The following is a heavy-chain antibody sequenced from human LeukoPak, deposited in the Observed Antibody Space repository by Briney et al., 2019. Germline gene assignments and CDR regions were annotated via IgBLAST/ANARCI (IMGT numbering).Heavy chain of an antibody. CDR3: ARHSSPSYYYGMDV. CDR2: IYYSGST. J-gene: IGHJ6*02. CDR1: GGSISSYS. Sequence: PSETLSLTCTVSGGSISSYSWSWIRKPPGKGLEWIGYIYYSGSTNYNPSLKSRVTISIDTSKNQFSLNLSSVTAADTAVYYCARHSSPSYYYGMDVRGQGTTVTVSS. D-gene: IGHD6-13*01. V-gene: IGHV4-59*08.